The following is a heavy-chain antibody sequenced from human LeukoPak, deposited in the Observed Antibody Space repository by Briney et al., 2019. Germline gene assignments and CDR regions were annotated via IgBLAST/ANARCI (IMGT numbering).Heavy chain of an antibody. Sequence: ASVTVSCTASGYTFTSYYMHWVRQAPGQGLEWMGIINPSGGSTSYAQKFQGRVTMTRDTSTSTVYMELSSLRSEDTAVYYCARDSAATPLDYWGQGTLVTVSS. CDR1: GYTFTSYY. J-gene: IGHJ4*02. V-gene: IGHV1-46*01. CDR2: INPSGGST. D-gene: IGHD6-13*01. CDR3: ARDSAATPLDY.